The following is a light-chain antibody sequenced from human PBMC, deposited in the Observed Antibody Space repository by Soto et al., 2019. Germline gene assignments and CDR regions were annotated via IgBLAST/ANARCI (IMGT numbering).Light chain of an antibody. V-gene: IGKV1-27*01. CDR1: QGIGNS. J-gene: IGKJ1*01. CDR2: SAS. Sequence: IQMTQSPSSLSASVRDRVVIACRASQGIGNSLAWYQQKAGRVPKLLMHSASTLLSGVPSRFSGSGSGTDFTLTISSLQPEDVATYYCHKYDSAPWTFGQGTKVEIK. CDR3: HKYDSAPWT.